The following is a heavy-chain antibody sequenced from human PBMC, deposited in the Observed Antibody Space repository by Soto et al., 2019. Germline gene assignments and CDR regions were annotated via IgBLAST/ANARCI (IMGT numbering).Heavy chain of an antibody. CDR2: IYYSGST. CDR1: GGSISSYY. Sequence: SETLSLTCTVSGGSISSYYWSWIRQPPGKGLEWIGYIYYSGSTNYNPSLKSRVTISVDTSKNQFSLKLSSVTAADTAVYYCARRIAARPLTAVNYYYYYYMDVWGKGTTVTVSS. J-gene: IGHJ6*03. D-gene: IGHD6-6*01. CDR3: ARRIAARPLTAVNYYYYYYMDV. V-gene: IGHV4-59*08.